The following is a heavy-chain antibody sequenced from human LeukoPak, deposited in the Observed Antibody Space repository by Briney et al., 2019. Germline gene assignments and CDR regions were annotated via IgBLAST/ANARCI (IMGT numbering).Heavy chain of an antibody. CDR2: IYYSGST. CDR3: ARRLVSEWRLDY. CDR1: GGSISSSSYD. J-gene: IGHJ4*02. D-gene: IGHD2-21*02. Sequence: SETLSLTCTVSGGSISSSSYDWGWIRQPPGKGLEWIGSIYYSGSTYYNPSLKSRVTISVDTSKNQFSLKLSSVTAADTAVYYCARRLVSEWRLDYWGQGTLVTVSS. V-gene: IGHV4-39*01.